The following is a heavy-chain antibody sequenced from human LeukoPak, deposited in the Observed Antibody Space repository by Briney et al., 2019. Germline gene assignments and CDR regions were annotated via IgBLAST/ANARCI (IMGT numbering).Heavy chain of an antibody. CDR2: ISNSGGRT. D-gene: IGHD1-14*01. V-gene: IGHV3-23*01. Sequence: PGGSLRLSCAASGFNFNIYAMNWVRQAPGEGLEWVSGISNSGGRTSHAESVKGRFTISRDNSKNTLYLQMNSLRAEDTAVYYCAREVGGIFDYWGQGTLVTVSS. CDR1: GFNFNIYA. CDR3: AREVGGIFDY. J-gene: IGHJ4*02.